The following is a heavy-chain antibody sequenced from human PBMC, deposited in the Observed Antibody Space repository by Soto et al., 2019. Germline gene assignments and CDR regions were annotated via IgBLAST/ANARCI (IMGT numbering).Heavy chain of an antibody. V-gene: IGHV3-7*01. Sequence: GGSLRLSCAASGFTFINYWTSWVRQAPGKGLEWVANLNRDGSEIYYVDSVKGRFTISRDNAKNSLFLQMNSLRGEDTAVYYCAVSAVAREDPGSAYWGQGTLVTVSS. CDR2: LNRDGSEI. CDR1: GFTFINYW. D-gene: IGHD6-19*01. CDR3: AVSAVAREDPGSAY. J-gene: IGHJ4*02.